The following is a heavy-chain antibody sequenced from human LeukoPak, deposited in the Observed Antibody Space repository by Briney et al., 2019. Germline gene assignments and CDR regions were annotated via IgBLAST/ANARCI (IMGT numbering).Heavy chain of an antibody. Sequence: ASVKVSRKASGGTFSSYAISWVRQAPGQGLEWMGRIIPILGIANYAQKFQGRVTITADKSTSTAYMELSSLRSEDTAVYYCARGGTYYDILTLDVWGQGTTVTVSS. CDR1: GGTFSSYA. D-gene: IGHD3-9*01. V-gene: IGHV1-69*04. CDR3: ARGGTYYDILTLDV. J-gene: IGHJ6*02. CDR2: IIPILGIA.